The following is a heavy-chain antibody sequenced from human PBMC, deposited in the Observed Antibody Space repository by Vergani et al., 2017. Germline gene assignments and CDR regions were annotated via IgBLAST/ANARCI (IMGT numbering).Heavy chain of an antibody. CDR1: GFKFSDHY. V-gene: IGHV3-11*04. CDR2: ISPGASTV. Sequence: LEESGGGSVKPGGSLRLSCAVSGFKFSDHYMSWIRQAPGKGLEWVSHISPGASTVSYTDSVTGRFTVSRDNDNNSLTLDMTTLRVEDTAVYYCAKNPGISTTRHYYAMDVWSQGTTVTVSS. CDR3: AKNPGISTTRHYYAMDV. J-gene: IGHJ6*02. D-gene: IGHD1-1*01.